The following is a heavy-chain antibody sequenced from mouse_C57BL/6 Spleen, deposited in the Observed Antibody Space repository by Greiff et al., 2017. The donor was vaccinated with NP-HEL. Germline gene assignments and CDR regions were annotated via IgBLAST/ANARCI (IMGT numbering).Heavy chain of an antibody. V-gene: IGHV1-39*01. CDR3: ARCPNYYGSSYWYFDV. D-gene: IGHD1-1*01. J-gene: IGHJ1*03. CDR1: GYSFTDYN. Sequence: EVKLMESGPELVKPGASVKISCKASGYSFTDYNMNWVKQSNGKSLEWIGVINPNYGTTSYNQKFKGKATLTVDQSSSTAYMQLNSLTSEDSAVYYCARCPNYYGSSYWYFDVWGTGTTVTVSS. CDR2: INPNYGTT.